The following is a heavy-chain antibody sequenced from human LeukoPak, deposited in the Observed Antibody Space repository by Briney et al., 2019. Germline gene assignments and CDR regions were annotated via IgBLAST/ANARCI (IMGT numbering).Heavy chain of an antibody. V-gene: IGHV3-30-3*01. J-gene: IGHJ4*02. Sequence: PGGSLRLSCAASGFTFSSYAIHWVRQAPGKGLEWVAVISYDGSNKYYADSVKGRFTISRDNSKNTLYLQMDSLRAEDTAVYYCARGVPKINWGQGTLVTVSS. CDR1: GFTFSSYA. CDR3: ARGVPKIN. CDR2: ISYDGSNK. D-gene: IGHD2-2*01.